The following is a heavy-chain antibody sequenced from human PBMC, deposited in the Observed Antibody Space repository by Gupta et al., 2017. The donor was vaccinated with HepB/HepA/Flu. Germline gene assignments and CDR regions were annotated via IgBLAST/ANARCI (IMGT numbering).Heavy chain of an antibody. D-gene: IGHD4-23*01. Sequence: QVQLQESGPGLVKPSETLSLTCSVSGDSISNSFWTWIRQPPGKGLEWIGHISFNEGTNYNPSLKGRVSRSLHTSKNHVSLRLSSVTAAETAIYYCARQMGTMGVTPYFDYWGQGTLVTVSS. CDR3: ARQMGTMGVTPYFDY. CDR2: ISFNEGT. J-gene: IGHJ4*02. V-gene: IGHV4-59*08. CDR1: GDSISNSF.